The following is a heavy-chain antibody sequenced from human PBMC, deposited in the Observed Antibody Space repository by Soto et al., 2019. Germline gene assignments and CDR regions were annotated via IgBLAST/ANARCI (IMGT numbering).Heavy chain of an antibody. CDR3: ARRWGGSLDY. CDR2: IYYSGST. J-gene: IGHJ4*02. Sequence: QVQLQESGPGLVKPSETLSLTCTVSGGSISSYYWSWIRQPPGKGLEWIGYIYYSGSTNYNPSLKSRVTISVDTSKNQFSLKLSPVTAADTAVYYCARRWGGSLDYWGQGTLVTVSS. CDR1: GGSISSYY. V-gene: IGHV4-59*01. D-gene: IGHD1-26*01.